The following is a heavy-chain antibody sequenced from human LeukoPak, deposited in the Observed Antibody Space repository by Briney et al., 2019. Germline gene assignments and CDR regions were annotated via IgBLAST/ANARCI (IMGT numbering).Heavy chain of an antibody. Sequence: GESLKISCKGSGYSFTSHWIGWVRQMPGKGLEWMGIIYPGDSDTRYNPSFQGQVTISADKSISTAYLQWSSLKASDTAMYYCAKTSEYSSSSGYYYYYMDVWGKGTTVTVSS. J-gene: IGHJ6*03. CDR3: AKTSEYSSSSGYYYYYMDV. D-gene: IGHD6-6*01. CDR2: IYPGDSDT. V-gene: IGHV5-51*01. CDR1: GYSFTSHW.